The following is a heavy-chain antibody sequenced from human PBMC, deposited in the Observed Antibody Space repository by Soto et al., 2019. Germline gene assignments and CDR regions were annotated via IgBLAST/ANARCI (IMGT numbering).Heavy chain of an antibody. Sequence: TLSLTCAVSGGSISSGGYSWSWIRQPPGKGLEWIGYIYHSGSTYYNPSLKSRVTISVDRSKNQFSLKLSSVTAADTAVYYCARQAGTTRAFDIWGQGTMVTVS. J-gene: IGHJ3*02. CDR1: GGSISSGGYS. V-gene: IGHV4-30-2*01. D-gene: IGHD1-7*01. CDR3: ARQAGTTRAFDI. CDR2: IYHSGST.